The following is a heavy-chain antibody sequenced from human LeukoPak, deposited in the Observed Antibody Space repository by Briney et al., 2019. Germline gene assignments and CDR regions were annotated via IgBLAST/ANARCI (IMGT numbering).Heavy chain of an antibody. Sequence: PSETLSLTWAVSGYSISSGYYWGWIRQPPGKGLEWIGSIYHSGSTYYNPSLKSRVTISVDTSKNQFSLKLSSVTAADTAVYYCARDAPDYDILTGYENWFDPWGQGTLVTVSS. CDR2: IYHSGST. CDR3: ARDAPDYDILTGYENWFDP. J-gene: IGHJ5*02. D-gene: IGHD3-9*01. CDR1: GYSISSGYY. V-gene: IGHV4-38-2*02.